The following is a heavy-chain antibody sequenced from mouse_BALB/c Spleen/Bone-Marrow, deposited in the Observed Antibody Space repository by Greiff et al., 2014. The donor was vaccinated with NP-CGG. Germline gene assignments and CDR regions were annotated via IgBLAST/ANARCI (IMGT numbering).Heavy chain of an antibody. CDR3: ARGIYYGRGYFDV. J-gene: IGHJ1*01. CDR2: ISYSGTT. Sequence: EVQRVESGPGLVKPSQSLSLTCTVTGYSITSDYAWNWIRQFPGNKLEWMGYISYSGTTGYNPSLKSRISITRDTSKNQFFLQLNSVTTEDTATYYCARGIYYGRGYFDVWGAGTTVTVSP. V-gene: IGHV3-2*02. CDR1: GYSITSDYA. D-gene: IGHD1-1*01.